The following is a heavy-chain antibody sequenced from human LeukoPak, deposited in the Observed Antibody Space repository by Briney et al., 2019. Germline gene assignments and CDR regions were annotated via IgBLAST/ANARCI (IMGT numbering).Heavy chain of an antibody. CDR3: ARGEMDTAMVTLGFDY. Sequence: SETLSLTCAVYGVSFSGYYWSWIRQPPGKGLEWIGEINHSGSTYYNPSLKSRVTISVDRSKNQFSLKLSSVTAADTAVYYCARGEMDTAMVTLGFDYWGQGTLVTVSS. J-gene: IGHJ4*02. CDR2: INHSGST. V-gene: IGHV4-34*01. D-gene: IGHD5-18*01. CDR1: GVSFSGYY.